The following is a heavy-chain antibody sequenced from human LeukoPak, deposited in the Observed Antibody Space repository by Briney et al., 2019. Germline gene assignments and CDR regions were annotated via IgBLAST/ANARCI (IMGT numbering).Heavy chain of an antibody. CDR1: GFIFNNYA. CDR2: ISYNETNK. Sequence: GGSLRLSCTASGFIFNNYAMHWVRRAPGKGLEWVALISYNETNKYYPDSVKGRFTISRDSSKNTVYLQMGSLRAEDTAVYYCARVSAAGTYYFDYWGQGTLVTVSS. J-gene: IGHJ4*02. CDR3: ARVSAAGTYYFDY. D-gene: IGHD6-13*01. V-gene: IGHV3-30*04.